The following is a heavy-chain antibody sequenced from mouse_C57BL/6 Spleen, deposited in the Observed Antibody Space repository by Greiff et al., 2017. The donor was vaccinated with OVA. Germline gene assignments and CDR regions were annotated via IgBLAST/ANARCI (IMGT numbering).Heavy chain of an antibody. Sequence: QVQLQQPGTELVKPGASVKLSCKASGYTFTSYWMHWVKQRPGQGLEWIGNINPSNGGTNYNEKFKSKATLTVDKSSSTAYMQLSSLTSEDSAVYYCARKPGRYDYDAYFDVWGTGTTVTVSS. CDR1: GYTFTSYW. D-gene: IGHD2-4*01. CDR2: INPSNGGT. V-gene: IGHV1-53*01. J-gene: IGHJ1*03. CDR3: ARKPGRYDYDAYFDV.